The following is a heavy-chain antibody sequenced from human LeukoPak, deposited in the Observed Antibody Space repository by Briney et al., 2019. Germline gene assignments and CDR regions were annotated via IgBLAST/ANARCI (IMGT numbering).Heavy chain of an antibody. CDR1: GGSFSGYY. CDR3: ARGRYCSGGSCLPGDY. Sequence: SGTLSLTCAVYGGSFSGYYWSWIRQPPGKGLEWIGEINHSGSTNYNPSLKSRVTISVDTSKNQFSLKLSSVTAADTAVYYCARGRYCSGGSCLPGDYWGQGTLVTVSS. CDR2: INHSGST. J-gene: IGHJ4*02. D-gene: IGHD2-15*01. V-gene: IGHV4-34*01.